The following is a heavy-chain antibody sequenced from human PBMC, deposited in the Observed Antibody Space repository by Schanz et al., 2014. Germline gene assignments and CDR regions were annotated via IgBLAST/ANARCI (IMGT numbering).Heavy chain of an antibody. V-gene: IGHV1-46*01. D-gene: IGHD6-19*01. J-gene: IGHJ6*03. CDR1: GYTFVSYS. Sequence: QVQLVQSGAEVKKPGASVKVSCKASGYTFVSYSMHWVRQAPGQGLEWMGIVNPSVRGPHFAREFQGRVTVTSDTSTSTVYMELSGLRSEDTAVYYCARLGTGMAVAGSVIDSYYYYMDVWGEGTTXTVSS. CDR2: VNPSVRGP. CDR3: ARLGTGMAVAGSVIDSYYYYMDV.